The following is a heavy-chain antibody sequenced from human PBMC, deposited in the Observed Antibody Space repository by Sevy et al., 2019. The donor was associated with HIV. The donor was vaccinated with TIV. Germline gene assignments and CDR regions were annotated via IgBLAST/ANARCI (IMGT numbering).Heavy chain of an antibody. J-gene: IGHJ6*02. V-gene: IGHV3-15*01. Sequence: GGSLRLSCAASGFTFTYAWMTWVRQAPGKGLEWVGRIKSKADGDTIDYAAPVKGRFTISRDDSKNTLYLQMNSLKTEDTGVYYCSTDPIIVLLVTDGMHVWGQGTTVTVSS. CDR3: STDPIIVLLVTDGMHV. CDR1: GFTFTYAW. D-gene: IGHD2-8*02. CDR2: IKSKADGDTI.